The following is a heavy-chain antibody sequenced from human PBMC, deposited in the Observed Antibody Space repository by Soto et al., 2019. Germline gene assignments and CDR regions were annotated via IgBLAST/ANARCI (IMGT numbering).Heavy chain of an antibody. CDR2: IYSGGST. CDR1: GFTVSSNY. D-gene: IGHD5-12*01. CDR3: ARFGRWLHGIDY. Sequence: SGGSLRLSCAASGFTVSSNYMSWVRQAPGKGLEWVSVIYSGGSTYYADSVKGRFTISRDNSKNTLYLQMNSLRAEDTAVYYCARFGRWLHGIDYWGQGTLVTVSS. V-gene: IGHV3-53*01. J-gene: IGHJ4*02.